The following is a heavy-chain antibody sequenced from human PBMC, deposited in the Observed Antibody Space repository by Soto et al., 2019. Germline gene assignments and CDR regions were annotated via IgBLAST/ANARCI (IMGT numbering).Heavy chain of an antibody. CDR2: INHSGST. V-gene: IGHV4-34*01. CDR1: GGSFSCYY. J-gene: IGHJ4*02. CDR3: ARGWRNSSSAAVDY. Sequence: PSETLSLTCAVYGGSFSCYYWSWIRQPPGKGLEWIGEINHSGSTNYNPSLKSRVTISVDTSKNQFSLKLSSVTAADTAVYYCARGWRNSSSAAVDYWGQGTLVTVSS. D-gene: IGHD6-6*01.